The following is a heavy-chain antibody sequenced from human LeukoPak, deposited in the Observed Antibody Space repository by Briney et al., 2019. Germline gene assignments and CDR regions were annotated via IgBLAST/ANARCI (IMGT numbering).Heavy chain of an antibody. D-gene: IGHD3-22*01. V-gene: IGHV4-4*07. CDR2: IYTSGSP. CDR1: GGSISSYY. Sequence: SETLSLTCTVSGGSISSYYWSWIRHPGGKGLEWIGRIYTSGSPHYNPSLQSRVTMSVDTSKNQFSLKLSSVPAADTAVYYCASIAYYYDSSGYYSGWYFQHWGQGTLVTVSS. CDR3: ASIAYYYDSSGYYSGWYFQH. J-gene: IGHJ1*01.